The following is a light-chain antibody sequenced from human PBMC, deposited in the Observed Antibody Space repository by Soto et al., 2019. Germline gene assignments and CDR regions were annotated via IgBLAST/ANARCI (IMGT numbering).Light chain of an antibody. CDR1: QSVAANY. J-gene: IGKJ1*01. CDR2: GAS. CDR3: QQYGSSPWT. V-gene: IGKV3-20*01. Sequence: VLTQSPATLSLSPVEIAPLSCRASQSVAANYSAWFQQKPGQAPRLLIYGASNRATGIPDRFSGSGSGTDFTLTISRLDPEDFAVYYCQQYGSSPWTFGRGTMVDIK.